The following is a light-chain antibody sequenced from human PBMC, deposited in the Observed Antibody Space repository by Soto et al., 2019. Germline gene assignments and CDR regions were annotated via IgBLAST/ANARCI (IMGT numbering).Light chain of an antibody. CDR2: LNSDGSH. CDR1: SGHSSYA. V-gene: IGLV4-69*01. CDR3: QTWGTGIHV. Sequence: QLVLTRSPSASASLGASAKLTCTLSSGHSSYAIAWHQQQPEKGPRYLMKLNSDGSHFKGDGIPDRFSGSSSGAERYLTISSLQSEDEADYYCQTWGTGIHVFGGGTQLTVL. J-gene: IGLJ2*01.